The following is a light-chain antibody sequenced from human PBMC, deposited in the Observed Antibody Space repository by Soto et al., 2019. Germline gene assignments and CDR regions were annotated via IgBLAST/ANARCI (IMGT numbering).Light chain of an antibody. CDR3: QQYNSHSRT. V-gene: IGKV1-5*01. CDR2: DVS. J-gene: IGKJ1*01. CDR1: NSISRW. Sequence: DIQMTQSPSTLSACVGDRVTITCRVRNSISRWLGCYQQKLAKVHKLLIYDVSSLQSAVPSRFSGSGSWTQFTLTTCRLQPDDFATYYCQQYNSHSRTLGQ.